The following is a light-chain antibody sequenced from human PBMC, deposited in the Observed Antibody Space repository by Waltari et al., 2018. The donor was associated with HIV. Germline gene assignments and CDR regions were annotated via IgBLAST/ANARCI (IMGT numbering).Light chain of an antibody. V-gene: IGLV1-44*01. J-gene: IGLJ1*01. Sequence: QSVLTQPPSASGPPGPRVTLSCSGSSSNIRSTSVNWYQQLPGTAPKLLIYGDDQRPSGVPDRFSGSKSGTSASLAISGPQSEDEAVYFCAAWDDSLNGYVFGAGTKVTVL. CDR2: GDD. CDR1: SSNIRSTS. CDR3: AAWDDSLNGYV.